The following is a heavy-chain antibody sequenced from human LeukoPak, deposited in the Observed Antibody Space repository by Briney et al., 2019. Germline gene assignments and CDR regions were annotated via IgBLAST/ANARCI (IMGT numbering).Heavy chain of an antibody. CDR2: ISSSSSTI. J-gene: IGHJ4*02. D-gene: IGHD6-19*01. V-gene: IGHV3-48*01. CDR1: GFTFSSYS. Sequence: PGGSLRLSCAASGFTFSSYSMNWVRQAPGKGLEWVSYISSSSSTIYYADSVKGRFTISRDNAKNSLYLQMNSLRAEDTAVYYCAREFEIAVAGNERDYWGQGTLVTVSS. CDR3: AREFEIAVAGNERDY.